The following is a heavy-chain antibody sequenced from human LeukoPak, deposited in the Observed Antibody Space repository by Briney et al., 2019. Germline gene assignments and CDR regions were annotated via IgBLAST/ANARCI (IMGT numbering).Heavy chain of an antibody. D-gene: IGHD3-16*01. CDR3: ARGRLGDSFDY. J-gene: IGHJ4*02. CDR1: GGSISSSSYY. CDR2: IYSSGST. Sequence: SETLSLTCTVSGGSISSSSYYWSWIRQPAGKGLEWIGRIYSSGSTNYNPSLKSRVTISVDTSKNQFSLNLNSVTAADTAVYYCARGRLGDSFDYWGQGILVTVSS. V-gene: IGHV4-61*02.